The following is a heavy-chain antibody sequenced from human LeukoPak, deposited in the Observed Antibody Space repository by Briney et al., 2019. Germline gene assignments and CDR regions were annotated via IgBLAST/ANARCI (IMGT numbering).Heavy chain of an antibody. CDR2: IWYDGSNK. D-gene: IGHD2-2*01. Sequence: GRSLRLSCAASGFILSSYGMHWVRQAPGKGLEWVAVIWYDGSNKYYADSVKGRFTISRDNSKNTLYLQMNSLRAEDTAVYYCARDPLRYCSSTSCPRYFDYWGQGTLVTVSS. J-gene: IGHJ4*02. CDR3: ARDPLRYCSSTSCPRYFDY. CDR1: GFILSSYG. V-gene: IGHV3-33*01.